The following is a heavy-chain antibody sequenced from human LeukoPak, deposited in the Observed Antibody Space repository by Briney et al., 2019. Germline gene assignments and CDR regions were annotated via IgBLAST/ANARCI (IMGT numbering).Heavy chain of an antibody. D-gene: IGHD6-6*01. CDR1: GGSTSSSSYY. Sequence: SETLSLTCTVSGGSTSSSSYYWGWIRQPPGKGLEWIGSIYYSGSTYYNPSLKSRVTISVDTSKNQFSLKLSSVTAADTAVYYCARDRYSSSSGFDYWAREPWSPSPQ. CDR3: ARDRYSSSSGFDY. CDR2: IYYSGST. J-gene: IGHJ4*02. V-gene: IGHV4-39*07.